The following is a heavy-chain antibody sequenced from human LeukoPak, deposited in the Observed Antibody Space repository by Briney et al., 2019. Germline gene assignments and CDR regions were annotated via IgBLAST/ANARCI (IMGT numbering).Heavy chain of an antibody. CDR1: GFTFSSYG. CDR3: ARVGLVDTAMVS. V-gene: IGHV3-30*03. J-gene: IGHJ4*02. Sequence: GRSLRLSCAASGFTFSSYGMHWVRQAPGKGLEWVAVISYDGSNKYYADSVKGRFTISRDNSKNTLYLQMNSLRAEDTAVYYCARVGLVDTAMVSWGQGTLVTVSS. CDR2: ISYDGSNK. D-gene: IGHD5-18*01.